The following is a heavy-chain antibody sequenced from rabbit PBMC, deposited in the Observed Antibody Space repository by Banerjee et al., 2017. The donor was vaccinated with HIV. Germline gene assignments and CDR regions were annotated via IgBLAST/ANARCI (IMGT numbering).Heavy chain of an antibody. CDR2: IYTGHGGT. V-gene: IGHV1S43*01. D-gene: IGHD3-1*01. CDR1: GFSYSGGYD. J-gene: IGHJ4*01. Sequence: QEQVVESGGGLVTLGGSLTLTCKASGFSYSGGYDMCWVRQAPGKELEWIACIYTGHGGTWYASWAKGRFTISRSTSLNTVDLKMTSLTAADTATYFCASYIYTAGGSVNLWGPGTLVTVS. CDR3: ASYIYTAGGSVNL.